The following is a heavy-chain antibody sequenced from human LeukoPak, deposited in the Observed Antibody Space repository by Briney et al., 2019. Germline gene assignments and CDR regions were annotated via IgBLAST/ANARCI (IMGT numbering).Heavy chain of an antibody. V-gene: IGHV3-53*01. Sequence: GGSLRLSCAASGFTFSSYAMSWVRQAPGKGLEWVSVIYSGGTTYYADSVKGRFTISRDDSKNTVYLQMNSLRAEDTAVYYCARGGTTYSRYYFGLDVWGQGTTVTVSS. CDR1: GFTFSSYA. CDR2: IYSGGTT. D-gene: IGHD4-17*01. CDR3: ARGGTTYSRYYFGLDV. J-gene: IGHJ6*02.